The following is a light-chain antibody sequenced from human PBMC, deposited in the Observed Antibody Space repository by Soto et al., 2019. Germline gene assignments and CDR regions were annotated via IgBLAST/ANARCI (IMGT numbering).Light chain of an antibody. CDR3: QQYNNWPPLT. Sequence: EIVMTQSPATLSVSPGERATLSCRASQSVSSNLVWYQQKPGQAPRLLIYGASTRATGIPARFSGSGSGTEFTLTINSLQSEDFAIYYCQQYNNWPPLTFGGGTKVEIK. CDR1: QSVSSN. J-gene: IGKJ4*01. V-gene: IGKV3-15*01. CDR2: GAS.